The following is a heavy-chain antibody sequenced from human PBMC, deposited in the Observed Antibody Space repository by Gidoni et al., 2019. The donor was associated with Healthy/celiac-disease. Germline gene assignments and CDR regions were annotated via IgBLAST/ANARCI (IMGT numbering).Heavy chain of an antibody. CDR2: ISYDGSNK. D-gene: IGHD3-9*01. V-gene: IGHV3-30-3*01. CDR1: GFTFSRYA. Sequence: QVQLVESGGGVVQPGRSLRLSCAASGFTFSRYAMHWVRQAPGKGLEWVAVISYDGSNKYYADSVKGRFTISRDNSKNTLYLQMNSLRAEDTAVYYCARAERYYDILTGYYVDYWGQGTLVTVSS. CDR3: ARAERYYDILTGYYVDY. J-gene: IGHJ4*02.